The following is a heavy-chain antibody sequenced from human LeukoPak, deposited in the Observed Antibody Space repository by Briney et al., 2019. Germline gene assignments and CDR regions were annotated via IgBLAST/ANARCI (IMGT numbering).Heavy chain of an antibody. CDR1: GYRLFTSW. J-gene: IGHJ2*01. D-gene: IGHD3-16*01. CDR2: IYIGDSDP. V-gene: IGHV5-51*01. CDR3: AKVKSFGYWFVDL. Sequence: GESLKISCQASGYRLFTSWIAWVRQAPGKGLEWVGSIYIGDSDPRYSPSFQGHVTMSADKSVNTASLQWNSLQGSDTGIYYCAKVKSFGYWFVDLWGRGTLVAVSS.